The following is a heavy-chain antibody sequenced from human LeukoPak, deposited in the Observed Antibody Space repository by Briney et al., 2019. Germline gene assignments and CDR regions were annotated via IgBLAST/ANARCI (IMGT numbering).Heavy chain of an antibody. CDR1: GGTFSSYA. CDR2: IILIFGTA. Sequence: SVKVSCKASGGTFSSYAISWVRQAPGQGLEWVGGIILIFGTANYAQKFQGRVTITADESTNTAYMELSSLRSEDTAVYYCARGEVPPHYFDYWGQGTLVTVSS. J-gene: IGHJ4*02. CDR3: ARGEVPPHYFDY. V-gene: IGHV1-69*13.